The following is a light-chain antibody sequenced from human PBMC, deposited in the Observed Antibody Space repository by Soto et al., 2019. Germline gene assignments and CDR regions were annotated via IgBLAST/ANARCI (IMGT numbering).Light chain of an antibody. V-gene: IGKV1-5*03. Sequence: DIQMTQSPSTLSASVGDRVTITCRASQTIDSWLAWYQQRPGKPPNLLIYKASTLASGVPSRFSGSGSGTEFTLTIISLQPDDFATYYCQQYHIYSGTFGQGTNVEIK. CDR1: QTIDSW. CDR2: KAS. CDR3: QQYHIYSGT. J-gene: IGKJ1*01.